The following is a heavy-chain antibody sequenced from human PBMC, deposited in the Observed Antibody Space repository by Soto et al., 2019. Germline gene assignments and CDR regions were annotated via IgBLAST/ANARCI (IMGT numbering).Heavy chain of an antibody. CDR2: ISSSSSTI. V-gene: IGHV3-48*01. CDR3: ARDGRYYYYYMDV. Sequence: GESLKISCAASGFTFSSYSMNWVRQAPGKGLEWVSYISSSSSTIYYADSVKGRFTISRDNAKNSLYLQMNSLRAEDTAVYYCARDGRYYYYYMDVWGKGTTVTVSS. CDR1: GFTFSSYS. J-gene: IGHJ6*03.